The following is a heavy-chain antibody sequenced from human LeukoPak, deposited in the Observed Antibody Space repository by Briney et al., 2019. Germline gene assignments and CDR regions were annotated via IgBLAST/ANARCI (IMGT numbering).Heavy chain of an antibody. CDR2: ISSSGSTI. D-gene: IGHD1-26*01. V-gene: IGHV3-48*03. CDR1: GFTFSSYE. J-gene: IGHJ4*02. Sequence: GGSLRLSCAASGFTFSSYEMNWVRQAPGKGLEWVSYISSSGSTIYYADSVKGRFTISRDNAKNSLYLQMNSLRAEDTAVYYCAREYSGSYYPFDYWGQGTLVTVSS. CDR3: AREYSGSYYPFDY.